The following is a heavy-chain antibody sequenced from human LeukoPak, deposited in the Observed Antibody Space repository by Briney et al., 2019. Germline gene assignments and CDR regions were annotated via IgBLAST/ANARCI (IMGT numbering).Heavy chain of an antibody. D-gene: IGHD5-12*01. CDR2: INPSGGTT. CDR3: ARTRGYSDHELDY. J-gene: IGHJ4*02. V-gene: IGHV1-46*01. Sequence: ASVKVSCKASGYTFTSYYMHWVRQAPGQGLEWMGIINPSGGTTRHAQRFQGRVTMTRDTSTSTVYMELSSLRSEDTAVYYCARTRGYSDHELDYWGQGTLVTVSS. CDR1: GYTFTSYY.